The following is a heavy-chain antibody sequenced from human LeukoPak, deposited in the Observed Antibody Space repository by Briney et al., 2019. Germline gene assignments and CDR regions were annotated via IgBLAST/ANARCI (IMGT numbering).Heavy chain of an antibody. CDR3: ARELHSSGYPYFDY. D-gene: IGHD3-22*01. J-gene: IGHJ4*02. Sequence: GGSLRLSCAASGFTFSSYAMSWVRQAPGKGLEWVSAISGSGGSTYYADSVKGRFTIPRDNSKNTLYLQMNSLRAEDTAVYYCARELHSSGYPYFDYWGQGTLVTVSS. CDR2: ISGSGGST. CDR1: GFTFSSYA. V-gene: IGHV3-23*01.